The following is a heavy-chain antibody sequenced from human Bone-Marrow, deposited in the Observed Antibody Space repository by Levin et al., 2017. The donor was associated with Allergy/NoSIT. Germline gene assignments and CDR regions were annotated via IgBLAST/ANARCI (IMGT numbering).Heavy chain of an antibody. Sequence: PGGSLRLSCQGSGYSFISYWIGWVRQMPGKGLEWMAIIYPGDSETKYSPSFQGHVTISADESISTAYLQWSSLKASDTATYYCARADFWTGYYYNGMDVWGQGTTVTVSS. D-gene: IGHD3/OR15-3a*01. CDR3: ARADFWTGYYYNGMDV. J-gene: IGHJ6*02. CDR2: IYPGDSET. CDR1: GYSFISYW. V-gene: IGHV5-51*01.